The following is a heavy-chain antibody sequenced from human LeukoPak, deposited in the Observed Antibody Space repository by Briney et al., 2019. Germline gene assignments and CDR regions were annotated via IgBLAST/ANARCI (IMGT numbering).Heavy chain of an antibody. D-gene: IGHD5-24*01. CDR2: IYTGGST. Sequence: PGGSLRLSCATSGVTVNSNYMSWVRQAPGKGLEWVSVIYTGGSTYYADSVKGRFTISRDNSKNMLYLQMNSLRAEDSAVYYCAKSKAGYNYLDYWGQGTLVTVSS. J-gene: IGHJ4*02. V-gene: IGHV3-53*01. CDR1: GVTVNSNY. CDR3: AKSKAGYNYLDY.